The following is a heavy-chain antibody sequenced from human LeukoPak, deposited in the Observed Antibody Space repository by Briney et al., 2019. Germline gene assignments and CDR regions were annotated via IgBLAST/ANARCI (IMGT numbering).Heavy chain of an antibody. Sequence: GGSLRLSCAASGFTFSSFSMNWVRQAPGKGLEWVSAISGSGGSTYYADSVKGRFTISRDNSKNTLYLQMNSLRAEDTAVYYCALRSGWLYFDYWGQGTLVTVSS. CDR3: ALRSGWLYFDY. D-gene: IGHD6-19*01. CDR1: GFTFSSFS. V-gene: IGHV3-23*01. CDR2: ISGSGGST. J-gene: IGHJ4*02.